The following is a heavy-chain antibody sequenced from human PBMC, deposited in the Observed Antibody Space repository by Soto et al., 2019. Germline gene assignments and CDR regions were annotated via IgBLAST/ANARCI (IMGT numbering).Heavy chain of an antibody. CDR3: TRDPTPVDY. J-gene: IGHJ4*02. CDR1: GFTFSDYY. D-gene: IGHD4-17*01. Sequence: QVQLVESGGGLVEPGGSLRLSCAASGFTFSDYYMTWYRQAPGKGLECGSCISGSSGSTNYADSVKGRFTISRDNAKKSLYLQMNFLRAEDTDIYNGTRDPTPVDYWGRGALVTVSS. V-gene: IGHV3-11*06. CDR2: ISGSSGST.